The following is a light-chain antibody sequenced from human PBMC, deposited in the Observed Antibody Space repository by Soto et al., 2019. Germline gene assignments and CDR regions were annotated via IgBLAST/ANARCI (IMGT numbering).Light chain of an antibody. J-gene: IGKJ1*01. V-gene: IGKV3-15*01. CDR2: GAS. Sequence: EIVMTQSPATLSVSPGERATLSCRASQSVSSNLAWYQHKPGQAPRLLIYGASTRATGLPARFSGSGSGTEFTLTISSLQSEDFAVYYCQKYNNWPETFGQGTKVEIK. CDR1: QSVSSN. CDR3: QKYNNWPET.